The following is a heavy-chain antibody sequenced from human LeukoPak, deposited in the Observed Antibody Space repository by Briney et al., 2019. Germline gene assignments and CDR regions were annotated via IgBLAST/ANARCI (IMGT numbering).Heavy chain of an antibody. CDR2: IYYSGST. D-gene: IGHD2-2*01. Sequence: TLSLTCTVSGGSISSGDYYWSWIRQPPGKGLEWIEYIYYSGSTYYNPSLKSRVTISVATSKNQFSLKLSSVTAAGTAVYYCARAGSYCSSTSCYSWFDPWGQGTLVTVSA. CDR3: ARAGSYCSSTSCYSWFDP. CDR1: GGSISSGDYY. J-gene: IGHJ5*02. V-gene: IGHV4-30-4*01.